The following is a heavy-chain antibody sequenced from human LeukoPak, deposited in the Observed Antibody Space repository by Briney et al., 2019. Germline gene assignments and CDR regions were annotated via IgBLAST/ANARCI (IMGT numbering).Heavy chain of an antibody. CDR2: MNPDRGNT. CDR1: GYTFTAYD. CDR3: ARGTWFDP. J-gene: IGHJ5*02. Sequence: GASVKVSCKASGYTFTAYDVNWLREATGQGLEWMGWMNPDRGNTGYAQKFQGRVTMTSNNSISTAYLELSSLRSEDTAVYYYARGTWFDPWGQGTLVTVSS. V-gene: IGHV1-8*02.